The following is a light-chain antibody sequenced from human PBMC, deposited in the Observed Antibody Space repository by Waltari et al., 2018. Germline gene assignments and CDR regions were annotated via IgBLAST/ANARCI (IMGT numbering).Light chain of an antibody. CDR2: EVA. CDR1: SRDVGGIDY. J-gene: IGLJ2*01. V-gene: IGLV2-8*01. Sequence: QSALTQPPSASGSPGQSVTISCTGTSRDVGGIDYGPWYQLHPGKAPKLLIYEVAKRPSGVPDRFSGSKSANTASLTVSDLQPEDEADYYCSSYGGSNNVLFGGGTKLTVL. CDR3: SSYGGSNNVL.